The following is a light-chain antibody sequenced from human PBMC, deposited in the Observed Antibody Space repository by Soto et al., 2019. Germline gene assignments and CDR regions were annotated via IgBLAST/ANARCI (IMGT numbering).Light chain of an antibody. Sequence: QSVLTQPASVSGSPGQSITISCTGTSSDVGGYNYVSWYQQHPGKAPKLMIYDVSNRPSGVSNRFSGSKSGNTASLTISGLQAEDEADYYCSSYRSTSTPFVFGTGTKLTVL. V-gene: IGLV2-14*01. CDR3: SSYRSTSTPFV. CDR1: SSDVGGYNY. J-gene: IGLJ1*01. CDR2: DVS.